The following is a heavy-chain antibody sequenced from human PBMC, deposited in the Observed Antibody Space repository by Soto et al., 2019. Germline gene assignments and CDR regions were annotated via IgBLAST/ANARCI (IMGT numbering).Heavy chain of an antibody. CDR3: ARDDSDSSGYYYGWFDP. Sequence: SVKVSCKASGGTFSSYAISWVRQAPGQGLEWMGGIIPIFGTANYAQKFQGRVTITADESTSTAYMELSSLRSEDTAVYYCARDDSDSSGYYYGWFDPWGQGTLVTVSS. V-gene: IGHV1-69*13. CDR1: GGTFSSYA. D-gene: IGHD3-22*01. J-gene: IGHJ5*02. CDR2: IIPIFGTA.